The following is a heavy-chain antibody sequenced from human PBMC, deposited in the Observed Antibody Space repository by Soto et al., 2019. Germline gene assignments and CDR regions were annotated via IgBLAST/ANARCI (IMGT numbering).Heavy chain of an antibody. J-gene: IGHJ4*02. V-gene: IGHV3-33*01. CDR1: GFIFSSFG. CDR3: ARDHHRYSGYDYVDY. Sequence: WGSLRLSCAASGFIFSSFGMHWVRQAPGKGLEWVSVIRCDSGNKNYADSVRGRFTISRDNSKNTLYLQMNSLRADDTAVYYCARDHHRYSGYDYVDYWGQGTLVTVSS. CDR2: IRCDSGNK. D-gene: IGHD5-12*01.